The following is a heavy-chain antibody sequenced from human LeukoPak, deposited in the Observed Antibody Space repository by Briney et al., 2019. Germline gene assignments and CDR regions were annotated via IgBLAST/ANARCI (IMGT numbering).Heavy chain of an antibody. V-gene: IGHV4-34*01. J-gene: IGHJ5*02. Sequence: SETLSLTCAVYGGSFSGYYWSWIRQPPGKGLEWIGEINHSGSTNCNPSLKSRVTISVDTSKNQFSLKLSSVTAADTAVYYCARHVRYSSGWYLNWFDPWGQGTLVTVSS. CDR2: INHSGST. CDR3: ARHVRYSSGWYLNWFDP. D-gene: IGHD6-19*01. CDR1: GGSFSGYY.